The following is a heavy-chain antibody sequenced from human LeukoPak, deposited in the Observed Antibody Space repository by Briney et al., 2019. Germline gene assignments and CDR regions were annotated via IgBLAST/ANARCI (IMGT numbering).Heavy chain of an antibody. D-gene: IGHD6-19*01. J-gene: IGHJ4*02. V-gene: IGHV1-2*02. CDR2: INPNSGGT. Sequence: ASVKVSCKASGYTFTGYCMHWVRQAPGQGLEWMGWINPNSGGTNYAPKFQGRVTMTRDTSISTAYMELSRLTSDDTAVYYCATLAAVAGPFWGQGTLVTVSS. CDR1: GYTFTGYC. CDR3: ATLAAVAGPF.